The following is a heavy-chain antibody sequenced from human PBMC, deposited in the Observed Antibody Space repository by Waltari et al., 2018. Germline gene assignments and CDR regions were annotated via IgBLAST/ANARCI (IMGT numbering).Heavy chain of an antibody. CDR2: SENSGST. V-gene: IGHV4-38-2*01. J-gene: IGHJ4*02. CDR1: GYSISSGYY. D-gene: IGHD3-16*01. Sequence: QVQLQESGPGLVKPSETLSLTCAVSGYSISSGYYWGWIRQPPGKGVEWMGSSENSGSTDDKRTRKSRGTRSVDTSKNQCARKRSYVTAADTAGYDWAVCWSSFDYWGQGTLVTVSS. CDR3: AVCWSSFDY.